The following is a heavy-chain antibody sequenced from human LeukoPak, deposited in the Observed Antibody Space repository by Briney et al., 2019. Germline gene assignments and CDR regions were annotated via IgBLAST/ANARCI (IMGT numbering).Heavy chain of an antibody. J-gene: IGHJ6*02. CDR1: GGSISSSNW. Sequence: SGTLSLTCAVSGGSISSSNWWSWVRQPPGKGLEWIGEIYHSGSTNYNPSLKSRVTISVDKSKNQFSLKLSSVTAADTAVYYCARARLLSITMVRYYGMDVWGQGTTVTVSS. CDR2: IYHSGST. V-gene: IGHV4-4*02. CDR3: ARARLLSITMVRYYGMDV. D-gene: IGHD3-10*01.